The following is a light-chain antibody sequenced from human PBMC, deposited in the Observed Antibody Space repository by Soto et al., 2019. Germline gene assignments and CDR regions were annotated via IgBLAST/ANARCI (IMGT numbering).Light chain of an antibody. CDR3: SSYTSSSPDV. Sequence: QSALTQPASVSGSPGQSITISCTGTSSDVGDYNYVSWYQQPPGKAPKLIIYEVSNRPSGVSNRFSGSKSGNTASLTISGLQAEDEADYYCSSYTSSSPDVFGTGTKLTVL. V-gene: IGLV2-14*01. J-gene: IGLJ1*01. CDR1: SSDVGDYNY. CDR2: EVS.